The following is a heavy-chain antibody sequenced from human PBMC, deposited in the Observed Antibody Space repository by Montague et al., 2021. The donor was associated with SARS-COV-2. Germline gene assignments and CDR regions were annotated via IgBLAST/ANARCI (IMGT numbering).Heavy chain of an antibody. Sequence: TLSLTCTVSGDSITSGGYFWNWIRQHPGKGLEYIGAIPYSGSTYYKPSLTSRVSISMDTSKNAFSLSLHSVTAADTAVYFCAASGRRGYSNPFHHCGRGSLVTVFS. D-gene: IGHD4-11*01. J-gene: IGHJ4*02. CDR3: AASGRRGYSNPFHH. CDR2: IPYSGST. V-gene: IGHV4-31*03. CDR1: GDSITSGGYF.